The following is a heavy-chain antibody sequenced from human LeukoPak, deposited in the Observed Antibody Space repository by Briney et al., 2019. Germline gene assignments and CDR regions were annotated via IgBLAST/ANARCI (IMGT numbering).Heavy chain of an antibody. J-gene: IGHJ6*03. CDR3: ARGEYSSSWAIYYYYYMDV. V-gene: IGHV1-2*02. CDR1: GYTFTGYY. Sequence: GASVKVSCKASGYTFTGYYMHWVRQAPGQGLEWMGWINPNSGGTNYAQKFQGRVTMTRDTSISTAYMELSRLRSDDTAVYYCARGEYSSSWAIYYYYYMDVWGKGTTVTVS. D-gene: IGHD6-13*01. CDR2: INPNSGGT.